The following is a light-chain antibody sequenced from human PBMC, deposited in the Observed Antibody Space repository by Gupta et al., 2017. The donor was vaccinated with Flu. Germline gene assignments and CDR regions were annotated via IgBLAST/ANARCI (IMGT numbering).Light chain of an antibody. Sequence: QAVVTQEPSLTVSPGGPVTLTCASSTGPVIWSHYPYWFQQKPGQAPRTMIYDTSKKQSSTPARFSGSLLGGKAALTLSGAQPEDEADYYCLLSYGGPRVFGRGTKLTVL. CDR2: DTS. CDR3: LLSYGGPRV. J-gene: IGLJ3*02. V-gene: IGLV7-46*01. CDR1: TGPVIWSHY.